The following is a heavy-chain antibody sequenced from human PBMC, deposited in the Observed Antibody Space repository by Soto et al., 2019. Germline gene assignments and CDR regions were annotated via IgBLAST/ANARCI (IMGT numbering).Heavy chain of an antibody. J-gene: IGHJ5*01. V-gene: IGHV5-51*01. CDR1: GFSFTAYW. CDR3: ARVVTPVRGVTPQGFDS. D-gene: IGHD3-10*01. CDR2: IDPGDSDT. Sequence: XESLTISCKGSGFSFTAYWITLVRRLPGKGLEWMGMIDPGDSDTRYSPSLQGQVTISADKSISTTYLQWSSLKASDSAMYYCARVVTPVRGVTPQGFDSWGQGTLVTVSS.